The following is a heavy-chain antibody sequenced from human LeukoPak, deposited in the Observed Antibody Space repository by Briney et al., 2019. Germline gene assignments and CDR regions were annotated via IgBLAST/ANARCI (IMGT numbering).Heavy chain of an antibody. CDR3: AKGTMVQGVISVFDY. CDR2: ISGSGGST. CDR1: GFTFSSYA. J-gene: IGHJ4*02. Sequence: PGGSLRLSCAASGFTFSSYAMSWVRQAPGKGLEWVSAISGSGGSTYYADSVKGRFTISRDNSKNPLYLQMNSLRAEDTAVYYCAKGTMVQGVISVFDYWGQGTLVTVSS. V-gene: IGHV3-23*01. D-gene: IGHD3-10*01.